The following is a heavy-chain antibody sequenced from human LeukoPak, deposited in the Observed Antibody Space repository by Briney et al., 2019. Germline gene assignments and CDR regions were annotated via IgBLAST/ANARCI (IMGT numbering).Heavy chain of an antibody. CDR2: ISSSSSYI. V-gene: IGHV3-21*01. J-gene: IGHJ3*02. D-gene: IGHD1-1*01. CDR1: GFTFSSYS. Sequence: PGGSLRLSCAASGFTFSSYSMNWVRQAPGKGLEWVSSISSSSSYIYYADSVKGRFTISRDNAKNSLYLQMNSLRAEDTAVYYCARGQGWNPEAVTNAFDIWGQGTMVTVSS. CDR3: ARGQGWNPEAVTNAFDI.